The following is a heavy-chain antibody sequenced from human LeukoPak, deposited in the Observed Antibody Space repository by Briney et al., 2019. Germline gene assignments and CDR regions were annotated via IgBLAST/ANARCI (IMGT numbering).Heavy chain of an antibody. CDR3: ARVSTIHGDYYYYMDV. V-gene: IGHV1-69*13. J-gene: IGHJ6*03. CDR1: GYTFTSYA. CDR2: IIPIFGTA. Sequence: ASVKVSCKASGYTFTSYAISWVRQAPGQGLERMGGIIPIFGTANYAQKFQGRVTITADESTSTAYMEQSSLRSEDTAVYYCARVSTIHGDYYYYMDVWGKGTTVTVSS. D-gene: IGHD5/OR15-5a*01.